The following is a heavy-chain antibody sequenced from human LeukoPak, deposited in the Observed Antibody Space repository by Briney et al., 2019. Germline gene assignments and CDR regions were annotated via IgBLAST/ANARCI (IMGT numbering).Heavy chain of an antibody. Sequence: SQTLSLTCTVSGGSISSGSYYWSWIRQPAGKGLEWIGRIYTSGSTNYNPSLKSRVTMSVDTSKNQFSLKLSSVTAADTAVYYCARHRNYGEVDYWGQGTLVTVSS. J-gene: IGHJ4*02. CDR3: ARHRNYGEVDY. CDR1: GGSISSGSYY. V-gene: IGHV4-61*02. CDR2: IYTSGST. D-gene: IGHD4-17*01.